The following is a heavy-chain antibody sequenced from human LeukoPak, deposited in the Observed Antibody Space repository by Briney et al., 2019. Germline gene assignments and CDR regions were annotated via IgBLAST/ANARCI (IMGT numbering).Heavy chain of an antibody. CDR3: TRSTNLEAFDI. CDR2: IYYSGST. D-gene: IGHD2-8*01. CDR1: CVSVSSGTYY. J-gene: IGHJ3*02. Sequence: SETLSLTCTVSCVSVSSGTYYWSWIRQPPGKGLEWIGYIYYSGSTNYNPSLKSRVTISVDTSKNQCSLKLSSVTTADTAVYYCTRSTNLEAFDIWGQGTMVTVSS. V-gene: IGHV4-61*01.